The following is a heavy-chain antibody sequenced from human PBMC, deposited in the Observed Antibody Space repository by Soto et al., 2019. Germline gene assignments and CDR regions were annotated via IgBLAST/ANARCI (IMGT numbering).Heavy chain of an antibody. CDR1: GFTFSSYA. D-gene: IGHD3-3*01. CDR3: ARDPRRTYDFWPSSY. Sequence: GGSLRLSCAASGFTFSSYAMSWVRQAPGKGLEWVSAISGSGGSTYYADSVKGRFTISRDNAKNTLYLQMNSLRAEDTAVYYCARDPRRTYDFWPSSYWGQGTLVTVSS. CDR2: ISGSGGST. V-gene: IGHV3-23*01. J-gene: IGHJ4*02.